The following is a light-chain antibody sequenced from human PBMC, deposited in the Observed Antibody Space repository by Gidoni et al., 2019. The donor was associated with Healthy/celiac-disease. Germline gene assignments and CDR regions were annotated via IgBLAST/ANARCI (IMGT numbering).Light chain of an antibody. CDR3: QVWDSSSDHPGV. V-gene: IGLV3-21*03. Sequence: SYVLTQPPSVSVAPGKTARITCGGNNIGSKSVHWYQQQPGQAPVLVVYDDIDRPSGIPERFSGSNSGNTATLTISRVEAGDEADYYCQVWDSSSDHPGVFGTGTKVTVL. CDR2: DDI. J-gene: IGLJ1*01. CDR1: NIGSKS.